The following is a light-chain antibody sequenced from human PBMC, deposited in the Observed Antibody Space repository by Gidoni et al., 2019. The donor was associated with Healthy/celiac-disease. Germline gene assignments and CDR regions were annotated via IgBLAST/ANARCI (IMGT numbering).Light chain of an antibody. CDR2: DAS. V-gene: IGKV1-33*01. J-gene: IGKJ4*01. CDR1: QDISNY. CDR3: QQYDNLPLT. Sequence: DIQMTQSPSSLSASVGDRVTITCQASQDISNYLNWDQHKPGKAPKLLIYDASNLETGVPYRFSGSGSVTDFTFTISSLQPEDIATYYCQQYDNLPLTFGGGTKVEIK.